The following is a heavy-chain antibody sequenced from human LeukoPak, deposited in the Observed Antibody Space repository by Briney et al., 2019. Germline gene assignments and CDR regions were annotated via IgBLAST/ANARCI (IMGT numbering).Heavy chain of an antibody. Sequence: ASVKVSCKASGYTFTSYYMHWVRQAPGQGLEWMGIINPSGGSTSYAQKFQGRVTMTRDASTSTVYMELSSLRSEDTAVYYCAKETDDFWSGYSLSFDYWGQGTLVTVSS. CDR1: GYTFTSYY. CDR2: INPSGGST. J-gene: IGHJ4*02. V-gene: IGHV1-46*01. CDR3: AKETDDFWSGYSLSFDY. D-gene: IGHD3-3*01.